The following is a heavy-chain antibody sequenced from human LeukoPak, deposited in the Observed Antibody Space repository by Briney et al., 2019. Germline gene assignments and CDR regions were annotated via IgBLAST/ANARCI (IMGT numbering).Heavy chain of an antibody. J-gene: IGHJ4*02. CDR2: IYSGGTT. D-gene: IGHD2-15*01. CDR3: ARAPPGYCSGGSCYPFDY. V-gene: IGHV3-66*02. Sequence: GGSLRLSCAASGFTFSSTYMTWVRQAPGKGLEWDSLIYSGGTTYHADSVKGRFTISRDNSKNTLYLQMNSLRVEDTAVYYCARAPPGYCSGGSCYPFDYWGQGTLVTVSS. CDR1: GFTFSSTY.